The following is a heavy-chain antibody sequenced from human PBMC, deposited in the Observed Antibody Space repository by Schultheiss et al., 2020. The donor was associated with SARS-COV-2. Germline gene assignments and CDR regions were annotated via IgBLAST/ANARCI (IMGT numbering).Heavy chain of an antibody. D-gene: IGHD3-3*01. J-gene: IGHJ6*02. Sequence: ETLSLTCTVSGYSISSGYYWGWIRQPPGKGLEWIGSIYHSGSTYYNPSLKSRVTISVDTSKNQFSLKLSSVTAADTAVYYCAREGTYYDFWSGLPYYYGMDVWGQGTTVTVSS. CDR3: AREGTYYDFWSGLPYYYGMDV. CDR1: GYSISSGYY. CDR2: IYHSGST. V-gene: IGHV4-38-2*02.